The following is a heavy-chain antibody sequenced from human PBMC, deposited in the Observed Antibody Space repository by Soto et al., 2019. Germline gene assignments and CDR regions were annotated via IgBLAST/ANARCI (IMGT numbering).Heavy chain of an antibody. CDR3: ANTDFGDYLRPSYYYYGMDV. CDR1: GFTFDDYA. Sequence: LRLSCAASGFTFDDYAMHWVRQAPGKGLEWVSGISWNSGSTDYADSVKGRFTISRDNSKNTLYLQTNSLRAEDTAVYYCANTDFGDYLRPSYYYYGMDVWGQGTTVTVSS. D-gene: IGHD4-17*01. J-gene: IGHJ6*02. CDR2: ISWNSGST. V-gene: IGHV3-9*01.